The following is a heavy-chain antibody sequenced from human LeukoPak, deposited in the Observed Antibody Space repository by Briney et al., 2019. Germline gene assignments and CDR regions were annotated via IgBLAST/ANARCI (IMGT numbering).Heavy chain of an antibody. V-gene: IGHV4-4*07. D-gene: IGHD3-3*01. CDR2: IYTSGST. J-gene: IGHJ4*02. CDR1: GGSISSYY. Sequence: KPSETLSLTCTVSGGSISSYYWSWIRQPAGKGLEWIGRIYTSGSTNYNPSLKSRVTMSVDTSKNQFSLKLSSVTAADTAVYYCARGQINYDFWSGYYPFDYWGQGTLVTVSS. CDR3: ARGQINYDFWSGYYPFDY.